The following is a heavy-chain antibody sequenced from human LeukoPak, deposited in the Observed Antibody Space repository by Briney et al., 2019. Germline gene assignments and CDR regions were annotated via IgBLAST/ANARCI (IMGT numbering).Heavy chain of an antibody. Sequence: GGSLRLSCAASGFTFSSYWMHWVRQAPGKGLVWVSRSNSDGSSTSYADSVKGRFTISRDNAEKTLYLQMTSLRAEDTAVYYCARDLMAVAGTGFDYWGQGTLVTVSS. V-gene: IGHV3-74*01. J-gene: IGHJ4*02. CDR3: ARDLMAVAGTGFDY. CDR1: GFTFSSYW. CDR2: SNSDGSST. D-gene: IGHD6-19*01.